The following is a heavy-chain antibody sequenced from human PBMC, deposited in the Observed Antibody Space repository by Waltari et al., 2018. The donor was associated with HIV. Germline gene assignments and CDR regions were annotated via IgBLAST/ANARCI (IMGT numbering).Heavy chain of an antibody. CDR3: ARGHGFYDSGPQDY. V-gene: IGHV4-34*01. J-gene: IGHJ4*02. CDR1: GGSLRGYY. D-gene: IGHD3-10*01. Sequence: QVQLQQWGAGPLKPSETLSLTCAVYGGSLRGYYWSWIRQPPGKGLEWIREINHRGSTNYNPSPKSRVTISVDTSKNQFFLKLTSVTAADTAVYYCARGHGFYDSGPQDYWGQGTLVSVSS. CDR2: INHRGST.